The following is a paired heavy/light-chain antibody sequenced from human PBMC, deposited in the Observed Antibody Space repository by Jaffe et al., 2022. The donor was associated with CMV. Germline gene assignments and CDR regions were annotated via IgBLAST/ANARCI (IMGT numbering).Heavy chain of an antibody. V-gene: IGHV3-23*01. Sequence: EVQLLESGGGLVQPGGSLRLSCAASGFTFSSYAMSWVRQAPGKGLEWVSAISGSGGSTYYADSVKGRFTISRDNSKNTLYLQMNSLRAEDTAVYYCAKTVLIAAAEERENWFDPWGQGTLVTVSS. CDR2: ISGSGGST. CDR3: AKTVLIAAAEERENWFDP. D-gene: IGHD6-13*01. J-gene: IGHJ5*02. CDR1: GFTFSSYA.
Light chain of an antibody. J-gene: IGLJ3*02. V-gene: IGLV3-25*03. CDR1: ALPKQY. Sequence: SYELTQPPSVSVSPGQTARITCSGDALPKQYAYWYQQKPGQAPVLVIYKDSERPSGIPERFSGSSSGTTVTLTISGVQAEDEADYYCQSADSSGGEVFGGGTKLTVL. CDR2: KDS. CDR3: QSADSSGGEV.